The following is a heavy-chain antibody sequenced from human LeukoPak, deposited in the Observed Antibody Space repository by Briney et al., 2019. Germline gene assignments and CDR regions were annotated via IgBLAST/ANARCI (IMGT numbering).Heavy chain of an antibody. CDR3: ARHYNWNGGVDWFDP. V-gene: IGHV4-59*08. CDR2: FHYSGSP. CDR1: GGSNY. Sequence: SETLSLTCTVSGGSNYWSWIRQPPGNGLEWIAYFHYSGSPNYNPSLKSRVTISIDTSKNQFSLKLNSVTAADTAVYYCARHYNWNGGVDWFDPWGQGTQVTVSS. D-gene: IGHD1-20*01. J-gene: IGHJ5*02.